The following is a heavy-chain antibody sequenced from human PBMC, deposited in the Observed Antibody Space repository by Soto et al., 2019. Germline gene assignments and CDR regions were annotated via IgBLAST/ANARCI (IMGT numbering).Heavy chain of an antibody. CDR2: LYSDFTT. D-gene: IGHD4-4*01. J-gene: IGHJ6*02. V-gene: IGHV3-53*02. CDR1: GFTVSTNY. CDR3: ARQEVTESDYYGLDV. Sequence: VQLVETGGGLIQPGGSLRLSCAASGFTVSTNYMTWVRQAPGKGLEWVSILYSDFTTYYADSVKGRFTISRDNSKNMVYLQMDSLRAEDTAVYYCARQEVTESDYYGLDVWGQGTTVTVSS.